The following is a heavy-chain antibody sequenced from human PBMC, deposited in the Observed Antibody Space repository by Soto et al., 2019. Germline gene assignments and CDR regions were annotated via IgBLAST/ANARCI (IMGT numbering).Heavy chain of an antibody. CDR1: GYSSTSYW. J-gene: IGHJ3*02. Sequence: GESLKISCKGSGYSSTSYWIGWVRQMPGKGLEWMGIIYPGGSDTRYSPSFQGQVTISADKSISTAYLQWSSLKASDTAMYYCARHKDSSGYYLSTDAFDIWGQGTMVTVSS. CDR2: IYPGGSDT. V-gene: IGHV5-51*01. D-gene: IGHD3-22*01. CDR3: ARHKDSSGYYLSTDAFDI.